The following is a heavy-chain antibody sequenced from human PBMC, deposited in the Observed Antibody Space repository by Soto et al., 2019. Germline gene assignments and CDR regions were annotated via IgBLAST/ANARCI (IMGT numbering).Heavy chain of an antibody. Sequence: VGSLRLSCAASGFTFSSYALSWVRQAPGKGLEWVSAISANGQGIYYADSVRGRFTISRDNSKNTIFLHMDSLRAEDTAVYYCAKDRNYPRDYFHYWGQGTLVTVSS. D-gene: IGHD1-7*01. J-gene: IGHJ4*02. CDR2: ISANGQGI. CDR1: GFTFSSYA. V-gene: IGHV3-23*01. CDR3: AKDRNYPRDYFHY.